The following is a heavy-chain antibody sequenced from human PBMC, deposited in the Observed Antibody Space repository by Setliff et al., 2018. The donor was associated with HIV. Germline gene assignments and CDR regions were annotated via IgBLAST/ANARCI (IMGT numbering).Heavy chain of an antibody. CDR2: IYYSGST. J-gene: IGHJ4*02. CDR3: ARGGVAAASYYFDY. D-gene: IGHD6-13*01. Sequence: SETLSLTCTVSGGSISSSTYYWGWIRQPPGKGLEWIGSIYYSGSTYYNPSLKSRVTISVDTSKNQFSLKLSSVTAADTAVYYCARGGVAAASYYFDYWGQGTLVTVSS. CDR1: GGSISSSTYY. V-gene: IGHV4-39*01.